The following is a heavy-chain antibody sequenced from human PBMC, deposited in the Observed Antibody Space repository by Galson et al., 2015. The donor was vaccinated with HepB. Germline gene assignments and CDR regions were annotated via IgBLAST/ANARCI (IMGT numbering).Heavy chain of an antibody. CDR2: ISNSSSYI. CDR3: ARRIAAAGPHLTG. CDR1: GFTFSSYS. J-gene: IGHJ4*02. V-gene: IGHV3-21*01. D-gene: IGHD6-13*01. Sequence: SLRLSCAASGFTFSSYSMNWVRQAPGKGLEWVSSISNSSSYIYYADSVKGRFTISRDNAKNSLYLQMNSLRAEDTAVYYCARRIAAAGPHLTGWGQGTLVTVSS.